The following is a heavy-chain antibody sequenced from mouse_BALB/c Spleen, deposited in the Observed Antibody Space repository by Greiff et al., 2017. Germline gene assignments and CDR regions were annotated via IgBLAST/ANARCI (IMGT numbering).Heavy chain of an antibody. CDR1: GFTFSDYY. CDR2: ISDGGSYT. J-gene: IGHJ4*01. CDR3: ARDPRWLLPYYAMDY. Sequence: EVQVVESGGGLVKPGGSLKLSCAASGFTFSDYYMYWVRQTPEKRLEWVATISDGGSYTYYPDSVKGRFTISRDNAKNNLYLQMSSLKSEDTAMYYCARDPRWLLPYYAMDYWGQGTSVTVSS. D-gene: IGHD2-3*01. V-gene: IGHV5-4*02.